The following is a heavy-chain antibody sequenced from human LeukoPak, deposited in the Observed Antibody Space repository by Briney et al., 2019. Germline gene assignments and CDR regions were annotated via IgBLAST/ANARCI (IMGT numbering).Heavy chain of an antibody. Sequence: ASVKVSCKASGYTFTSYGISWVRQAPGQGLEWMGWISAYNGNTNYAQKLQGRVTMATDTSTSTAYMELRSLRSDDTAVYYCARDPALGYTSGWYNWFDPWGQGTLVTVSS. CDR3: ARDPALGYTSGWYNWFDP. V-gene: IGHV1-18*01. CDR2: ISAYNGNT. CDR1: GYTFTSYG. J-gene: IGHJ5*02. D-gene: IGHD6-19*01.